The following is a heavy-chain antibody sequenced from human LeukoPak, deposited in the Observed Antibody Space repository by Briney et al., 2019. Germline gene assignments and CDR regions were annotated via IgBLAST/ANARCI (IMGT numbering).Heavy chain of an antibody. Sequence: GGSLRLSCAPSGFTFSNYAMSWVRQAPGKGLEWVSAISETGGTIHYADSVRGRFTISRDNSKNTLYVQVNSLGTEDTAAYYCAKGSYYDSSGSFYFDYWGQGTLVTVSS. V-gene: IGHV3-23*01. CDR3: AKGSYYDSSGSFYFDY. J-gene: IGHJ4*02. CDR1: GFTFSNYA. D-gene: IGHD3-22*01. CDR2: ISETGGTI.